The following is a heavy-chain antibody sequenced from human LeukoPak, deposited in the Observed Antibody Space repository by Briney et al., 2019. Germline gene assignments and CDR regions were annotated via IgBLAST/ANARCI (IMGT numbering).Heavy chain of an antibody. CDR2: INTDGSGT. Sequence: PGGSLRLSCAATGFTFSSYWMHWVRQAPGKGLIWISRINTDGSGTGYADSVKGRFTISRDNAKNTLYLQLNSLRAEDTAVYYCARGHYSAMDVWCQGTTVTVSS. CDR3: ARGHYSAMDV. J-gene: IGHJ6*02. V-gene: IGHV3-74*01. CDR1: GFTFSSYW.